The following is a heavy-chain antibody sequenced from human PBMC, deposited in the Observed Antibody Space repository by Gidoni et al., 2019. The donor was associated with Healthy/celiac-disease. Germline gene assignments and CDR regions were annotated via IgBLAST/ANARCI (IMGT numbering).Heavy chain of an antibody. D-gene: IGHD4-4*01. V-gene: IGHV3-30*01. CDR3: ARSTTVTSYYYYYMDV. CDR1: GFTFSSYA. Sequence: QVQLVESGGGVVQPGRSLRLSCAASGFTFSSYAMHWVRQAPGKGLEWVAVISYDGSNKYYADSVKGRFTISRDNSKNTLYLQMNSLRAEDTAVYYCARSTTVTSYYYYYMDVWGKGTTVTVSS. CDR2: ISYDGSNK. J-gene: IGHJ6*03.